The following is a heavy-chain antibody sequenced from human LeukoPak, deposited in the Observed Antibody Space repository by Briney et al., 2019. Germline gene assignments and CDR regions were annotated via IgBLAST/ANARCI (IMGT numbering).Heavy chain of an antibody. D-gene: IGHD2-2*02. CDR1: GFTFSGSA. V-gene: IGHV3-73*01. CDR2: IKSKGNSHAT. CDR3: ARQSGAAIPFVY. Sequence: GGSLKLSCEASGFTFSGSAMHWVRQASGKGLEWLGHIKSKGNSHATANAASLKGRFTISRDDSKNTAYLQSNNLETEDTAMYYCARQSGAAIPFVYWGQGTLVTVSS. J-gene: IGHJ4*02.